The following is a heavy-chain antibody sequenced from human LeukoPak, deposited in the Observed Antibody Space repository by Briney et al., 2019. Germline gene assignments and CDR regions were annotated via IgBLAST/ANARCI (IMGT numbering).Heavy chain of an antibody. Sequence: KPSETLSLTCTVSGGSISSYYWSWIRQPAGKGLEWIGRIYTSGSTNYNPSLKSRVTMSVDTSKNQFSLKLSSVTAADTAVYYCARVGYDIVYYYYMDVRGKGTTVTVSS. J-gene: IGHJ6*03. CDR3: ARVGYDIVYYYYMDV. CDR2: IYTSGST. D-gene: IGHD3-9*01. CDR1: GGSISSYY. V-gene: IGHV4-4*07.